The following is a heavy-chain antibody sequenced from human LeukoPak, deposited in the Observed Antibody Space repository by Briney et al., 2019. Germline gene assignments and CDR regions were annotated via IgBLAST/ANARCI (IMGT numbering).Heavy chain of an antibody. V-gene: IGHV5-51*01. CDR1: GYDFSTKW. Sequence: GESLKISCQTSGYDFSTKWIGWVRQMPGKGLEWMGIIYPLESITKYSPAFQGHVTLTADTSINTAFLQWTSLKASDTAIYYCARLAPDYADYWFDPWGQGPLVTVSS. D-gene: IGHD4-17*01. CDR3: ARLAPDYADYWFDP. J-gene: IGHJ5*02. CDR2: IYPLESIT.